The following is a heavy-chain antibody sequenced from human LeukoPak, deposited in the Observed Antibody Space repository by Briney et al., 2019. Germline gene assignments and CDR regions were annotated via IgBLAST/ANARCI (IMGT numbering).Heavy chain of an antibody. Sequence: SGPTLVNPTQTLTLTCTFSGFSLGSNGMCVTWIRQPPGKTLEWLARIDWDDDKFYAPSLKTRLTISQGTSENQVVLTMTNMESVDTGIYYCARTPLVGNVYYMDVWGKGTTVTVSS. CDR1: GFSLGSNGMC. CDR3: ARTPLVGNVYYMDV. V-gene: IGHV2-70*17. D-gene: IGHD1-14*01. CDR2: IDWDDDK. J-gene: IGHJ6*03.